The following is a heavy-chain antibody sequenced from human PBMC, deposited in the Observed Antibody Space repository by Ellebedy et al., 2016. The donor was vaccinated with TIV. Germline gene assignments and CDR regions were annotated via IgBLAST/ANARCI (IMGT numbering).Heavy chain of an antibody. J-gene: IGHJ3*02. CDR2: IYYSGST. CDR1: GGSISTYY. V-gene: IGHV4-59*01. Sequence: MPSETLSLTCTVSGGSISTYYWSWIRQPPGKGLEWIGYIYYSGSTTYNPSLKSRVTMSVDTSKKQFSLNLSSVTAADTAVYYCATSYDSSGYYDDDAFDIWGQGTMVTVSS. CDR3: ATSYDSSGYYDDDAFDI. D-gene: IGHD3-22*01.